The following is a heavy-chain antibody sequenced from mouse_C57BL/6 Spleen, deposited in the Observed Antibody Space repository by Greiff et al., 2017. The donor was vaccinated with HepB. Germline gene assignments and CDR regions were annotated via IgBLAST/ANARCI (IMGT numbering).Heavy chain of an antibody. D-gene: IGHD1-1*01. Sequence: QVQLQQSGAELVRPGASVKLSCKASGYTFTDYYINWVKQRPGQGLEWIARIYPGSGNTYYNEKFKGKATLTAEKSSSTAYMQLSSLTSEDSAVYFCARVGRYYFDYWGQGTTLTVSS. CDR2: IYPGSGNT. CDR3: ARVGRYYFDY. CDR1: GYTFTDYY. J-gene: IGHJ2*01. V-gene: IGHV1-76*01.